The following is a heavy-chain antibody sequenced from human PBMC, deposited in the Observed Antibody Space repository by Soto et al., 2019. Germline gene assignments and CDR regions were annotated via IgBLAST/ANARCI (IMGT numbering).Heavy chain of an antibody. J-gene: IGHJ6*02. D-gene: IGHD3-10*01. CDR2: IYYSGST. CDR1: GGSISSSSYY. V-gene: IGHV4-39*01. Sequence: SETLSLTCTVSGGSISSSSYYWGWIRQPPGKGLEWIGSIYYSGSTYYNPSLKSRVTISVDTSKNQFSLKLSSVTAADTAVYYCARHDTMVRGPRYYGMDVWGQGTTVTVSS. CDR3: ARHDTMVRGPRYYGMDV.